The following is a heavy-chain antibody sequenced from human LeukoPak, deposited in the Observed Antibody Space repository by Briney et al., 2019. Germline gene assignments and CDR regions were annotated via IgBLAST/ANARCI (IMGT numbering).Heavy chain of an antibody. Sequence: PGGSLRLSCATSGFTLDDYGMSWVRQAPGRGLEWVSGINWNGGSTGYGDSVKGRFTISRDNAKNSLYLQMNSLRAEDTAVYYCARVLRIAVAGTGNFDYWGQGTLVTVSS. J-gene: IGHJ4*02. CDR1: GFTLDDYG. CDR2: INWNGGST. D-gene: IGHD6-19*01. V-gene: IGHV3-20*04. CDR3: ARVLRIAVAGTGNFDY.